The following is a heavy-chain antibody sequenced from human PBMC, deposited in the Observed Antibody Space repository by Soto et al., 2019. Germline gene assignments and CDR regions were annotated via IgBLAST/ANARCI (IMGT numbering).Heavy chain of an antibody. D-gene: IGHD3-3*01. Sequence: GGSLRLSCAASGFIFSSYAMHWVRQAPGKGLEWVSSISGSGRITDYADFVKGRFAISRDSSKDALYLEMNSLRADDTAVYFCAKDPYSDVWSGYFPYFDYWAQGILVTVSS. CDR2: ISGSGRIT. J-gene: IGHJ4*02. V-gene: IGHV3-23*01. CDR3: AKDPYSDVWSGYFPYFDY. CDR1: GFIFSSYA.